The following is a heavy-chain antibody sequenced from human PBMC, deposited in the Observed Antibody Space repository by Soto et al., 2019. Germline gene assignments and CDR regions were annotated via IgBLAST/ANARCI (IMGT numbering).Heavy chain of an antibody. Sequence: SEALSLTCAVSGGSISSSNWWSCVRQPPGKGLEWIGEIYHSGSTNYNPSLKSRVTISVDKSKNQFSLKLSSVTAADTAVYYCARAGQQWPYFDYWGQGTLVTVS. CDR3: ARAGQQWPYFDY. J-gene: IGHJ4*02. CDR2: IYHSGST. D-gene: IGHD6-19*01. CDR1: GGSISSSNW. V-gene: IGHV4-4*02.